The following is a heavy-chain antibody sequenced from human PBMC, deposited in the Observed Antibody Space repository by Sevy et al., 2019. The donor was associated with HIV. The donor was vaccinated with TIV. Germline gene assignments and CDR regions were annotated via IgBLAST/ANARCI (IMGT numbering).Heavy chain of an antibody. V-gene: IGHV3-7*01. Sequence: GGSLRLSCAASGFTFSSYWMSWVRQAPGKGLEWVANIKQDGSEKYYVDSVKGRFTISRDNAKNSLYLQMNSLRAEDTAVYYCASLAAAGNWGYVDYYGMDVWGQGTTVTASS. J-gene: IGHJ6*02. CDR1: GFTFSSYW. CDR2: IKQDGSEK. CDR3: ASLAAAGNWGYVDYYGMDV. D-gene: IGHD6-13*01.